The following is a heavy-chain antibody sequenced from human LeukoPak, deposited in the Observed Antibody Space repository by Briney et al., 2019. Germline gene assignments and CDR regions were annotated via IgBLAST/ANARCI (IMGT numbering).Heavy chain of an antibody. CDR3: AKLGITMIGGV. D-gene: IGHD3-10*02. CDR2: ISNSSSYI. J-gene: IGHJ6*04. V-gene: IGHV3-21*01. Sequence: GGSLRLSCAASGFTFSSYSMNWVRQAPGKGLEWVSSISNSSSYIYYADSVKGRFTISRDNAKNSLYLQMNSLRAEDTAVYYCAKLGITMIGGVWGKGTTVTISS. CDR1: GFTFSSYS.